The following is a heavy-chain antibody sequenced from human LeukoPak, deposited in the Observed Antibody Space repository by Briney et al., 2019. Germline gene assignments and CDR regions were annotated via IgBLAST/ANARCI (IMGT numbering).Heavy chain of an antibody. V-gene: IGHV3-74*01. CDR3: ARAPSEIGGYYPEYFRH. Sequence: GGSLRLSCAALGFTFIAYGSHWFGQLPGKGWCGFSGIKSDGSTRYADSVKGRFTVSRDNAKNTVSLQMNSLRAEDTGVYYCARAPSEIGGYYPEYFRHWGQGTLVIVSS. CDR1: GFTFIAYG. J-gene: IGHJ1*01. CDR2: IKSDGST. D-gene: IGHD3-22*01.